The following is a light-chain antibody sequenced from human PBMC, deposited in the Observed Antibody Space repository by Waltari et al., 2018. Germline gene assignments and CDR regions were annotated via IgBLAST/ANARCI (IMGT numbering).Light chain of an antibody. Sequence: DIQLTQSPSFLSTSVGDRVTITCRANQDISSYLAWYQQKPGNAPKLLISAASTLQSAVPSRCSGSGSGTEFTLSISSLQSEDIATYYCQQLLSYPLTFGGGTKVEIK. CDR1: QDISSY. CDR2: AAS. CDR3: QQLLSYPLT. J-gene: IGKJ4*01. V-gene: IGKV1-9*01.